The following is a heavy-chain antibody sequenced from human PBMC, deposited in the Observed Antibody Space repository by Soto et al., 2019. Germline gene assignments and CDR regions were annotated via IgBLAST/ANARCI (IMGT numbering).Heavy chain of an antibody. CDR3: ARLDFWSGYYLDY. CDR2: IYYSGST. V-gene: IGHV4-39*07. D-gene: IGHD3-3*01. Sequence: LSLTCTVSGGSISSSSYYWGWIRQPPGKGLEWIGSIYYSGSTNYNPSLKSRVTISVDTSKNQFSLKLSSVTAADTAVYYCARLDFWSGYYLDYWGQGTLVTVSS. J-gene: IGHJ4*02. CDR1: GGSISSSSYY.